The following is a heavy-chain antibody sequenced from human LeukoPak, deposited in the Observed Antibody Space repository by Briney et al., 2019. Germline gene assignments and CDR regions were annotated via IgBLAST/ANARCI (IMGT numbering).Heavy chain of an antibody. CDR1: GGSISSSSYY. V-gene: IGHV4-61*05. CDR2: IYYRGST. J-gene: IGHJ4*02. D-gene: IGHD6-13*01. CDR3: ASLASWYGPHPFDY. Sequence: SETLSLTCTVSGGSISSSSYYWGWIRQPPGKGLEWIGFIYYRGSTNYNPSLKSRVTISVDKSKNQFSLKLSSVTAADTAVYYCASLASWYGPHPFDYWGQGTLVTVSS.